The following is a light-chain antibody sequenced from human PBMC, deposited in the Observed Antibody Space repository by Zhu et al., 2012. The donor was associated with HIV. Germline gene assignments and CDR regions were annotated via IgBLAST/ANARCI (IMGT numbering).Light chain of an antibody. CDR3: QQYYTSFVLL. J-gene: IGKJ4*01. CDR2: EAS. V-gene: IGKV1-5*03. Sequence: DIQMTQSPSTLSASVGDRVTITCRASQSVYKWLAWYQQKPDKAPKLLIYEASNLETGVPSRFSGSGSGTEFTLTISSLQPDDFATYSCQQYYTSFVLLFGRG. CDR1: QSVYKW.